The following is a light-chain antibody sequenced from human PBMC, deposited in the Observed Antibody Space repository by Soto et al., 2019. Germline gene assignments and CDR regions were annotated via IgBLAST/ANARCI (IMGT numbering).Light chain of an antibody. J-gene: IGLJ2*01. CDR2: EGS. Sequence: QSALTQPASVSGSPGQSITISCTGTSSDVGSYNLVSWYQQHPGRAPKLMIYEGSKRPLGVSNRFSGSKSGNTASLTISGLQAEDEADYYCSSYAGSSTLLFGGGTKLTVL. V-gene: IGLV2-23*01. CDR1: SSDVGSYNL. CDR3: SSYAGSSTLL.